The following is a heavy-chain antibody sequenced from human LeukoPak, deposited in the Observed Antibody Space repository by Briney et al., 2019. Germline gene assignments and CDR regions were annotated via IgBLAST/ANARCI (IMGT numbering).Heavy chain of an antibody. Sequence: SETPSLTCTVSGGSVSSGSNYWSWIRQPPGKGLEWIGYIHYSGSTSHNPALKSRVTISVDTSKNQFSLKLSSVTAADTAVYYCARVLYGSGTYYFDYWGQGTLVTVSS. V-gene: IGHV4-61*01. D-gene: IGHD3-10*01. J-gene: IGHJ4*02. CDR2: IHYSGST. CDR3: ARVLYGSGTYYFDY. CDR1: GGSVSSGSNY.